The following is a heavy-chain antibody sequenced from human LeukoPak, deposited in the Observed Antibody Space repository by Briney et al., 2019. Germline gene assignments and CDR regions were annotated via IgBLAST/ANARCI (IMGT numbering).Heavy chain of an antibody. CDR1: GDSNSSYY. V-gene: IGHV4-59*08. CDR3: AGHHPRNTVDF. Sequence: PSETLSLTCTVSGDSNSSYYWSWIRQPPGKGLEWIAYISDIGSINYNPSLKSRVTISLDTSKNQFSLKLSSVTAADTAVYYCAGHHPRNTVDFWGQGTLVTVSS. J-gene: IGHJ4*02. CDR2: ISDIGSI. D-gene: IGHD2-8*02.